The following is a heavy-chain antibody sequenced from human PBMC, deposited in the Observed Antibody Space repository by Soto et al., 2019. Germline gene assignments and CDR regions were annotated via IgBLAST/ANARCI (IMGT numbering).Heavy chain of an antibody. CDR3: ARDNILGILYGGMDV. V-gene: IGHV4-30-4*01. J-gene: IGHJ6*02. CDR1: GGSISSGDYY. Sequence: SETLSLTCTVSGGSISSGDYYWSWIRQPPGKSLEWIGYIYYSGSTYYNPSLKSRVTISVDTSKNQFSLKLSSVTAADTAVYYCARDNILGILYGGMDVWGQGXTVTVSS. D-gene: IGHD3-3*01. CDR2: IYYSGST.